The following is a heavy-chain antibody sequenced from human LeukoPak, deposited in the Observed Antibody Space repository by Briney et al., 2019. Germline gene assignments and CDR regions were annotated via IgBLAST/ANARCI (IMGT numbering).Heavy chain of an antibody. V-gene: IGHV1-69*13. J-gene: IGHJ3*02. Sequence: SVKVSCTASGGTFSSYAISWVRQAPGQGLEWMGGIIPIFGTANYAQKFQGRVTITADESTSTAYMELSSLRSEDAAVYYCAGYGSTDYYDAFDIWGQGTMVTVSS. D-gene: IGHD3-22*01. CDR1: GGTFSSYA. CDR2: IIPIFGTA. CDR3: AGYGSTDYYDAFDI.